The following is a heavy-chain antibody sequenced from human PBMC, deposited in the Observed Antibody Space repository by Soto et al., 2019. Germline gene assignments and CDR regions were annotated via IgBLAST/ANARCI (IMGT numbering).Heavy chain of an antibody. CDR2: ISSGSEYI. Sequence: GGSLRLSCAASGFTFSTTGMNWVRQAPGKGLEWVSSISSGSEYIFHADSVKGRLTTSRDYAKNSVYLQMNNLRVEDTAVYYCARLGPYASGTYSFRHNRFDPWGQGTLVNVSS. CDR3: ARLGPYASGTYSFRHNRFDP. J-gene: IGHJ5*02. CDR1: GFTFSTTG. D-gene: IGHD3-10*01. V-gene: IGHV3-21*01.